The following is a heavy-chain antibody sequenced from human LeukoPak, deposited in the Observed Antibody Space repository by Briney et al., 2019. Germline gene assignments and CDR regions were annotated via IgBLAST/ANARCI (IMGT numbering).Heavy chain of an antibody. J-gene: IGHJ4*02. V-gene: IGHV3-21*06. Sequence: GGSLRLSCAASGFTFNSYIMNWVRQAPGKGLEWVSSISSSSDYIYYADSVKGRFTISRDNAKNSLYLQMNSLRAEDTAIYYCARVHGAFQFLEWFPDYFDYWGQGTLVTVSS. CDR1: GFTFNSYI. CDR3: ARVHGAFQFLEWFPDYFDY. D-gene: IGHD3-3*01. CDR2: ISSSSDYI.